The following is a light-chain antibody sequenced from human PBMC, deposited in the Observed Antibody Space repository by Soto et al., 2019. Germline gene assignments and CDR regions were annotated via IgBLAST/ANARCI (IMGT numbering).Light chain of an antibody. J-gene: IGLJ3*02. V-gene: IGLV2-11*01. CDR3: CSYVGGYTFVL. CDR2: DVT. CDR1: SRDVGRSNS. Sequence: QSALTQPRSVSGSPGQSVTISCTGTSRDVGRSNSVSWYQHYPGKAPKLIIYDVTQRPPGVPDRFYGSKSGNTASLTISGLQAEYEADYHCCSYVGGYTFVLFGGGTKLTVL.